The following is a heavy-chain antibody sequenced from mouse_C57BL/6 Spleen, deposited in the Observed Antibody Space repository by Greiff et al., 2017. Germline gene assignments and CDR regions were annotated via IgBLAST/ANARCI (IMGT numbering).Heavy chain of an antibody. CDR3: ARQLRLRGDYFDY. V-gene: IGHV3-6*01. CDR1: GYSITSGYY. CDR2: ISYDGSN. D-gene: IGHD3-2*02. J-gene: IGHJ2*01. Sequence: EVKLMESGPGLVKPSQSLSLTCSVTGYSITSGYYWNWIRQFPGNKLEWMGYISYDGSNNYNPSLKNRISITRDTSKNQFFLKLNSVTTEDTAKYYCARQLRLRGDYFDYWGQGTTLTVSS.